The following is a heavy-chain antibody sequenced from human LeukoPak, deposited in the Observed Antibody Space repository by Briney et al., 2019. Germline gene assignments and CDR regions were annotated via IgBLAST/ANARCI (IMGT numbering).Heavy chain of an antibody. CDR1: GFTFSSYA. Sequence: GGSLRLSCAASGFTFSSYAMSWVRQAPGKGLEWVSAISGSGGSTYYADSVKGRFTISRDNSKNTLYLQMNSLRAEDTAVYYCASYYYGSGSYFDYFDYWGQGTLVTVSP. CDR3: ASYYYGSGSYFDYFDY. D-gene: IGHD3-10*01. CDR2: ISGSGGST. V-gene: IGHV3-23*01. J-gene: IGHJ4*02.